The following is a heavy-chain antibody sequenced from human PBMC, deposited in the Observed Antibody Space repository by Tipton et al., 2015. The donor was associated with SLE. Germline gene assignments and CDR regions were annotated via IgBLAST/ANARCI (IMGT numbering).Heavy chain of an antibody. CDR2: INDGGTST. CDR3: ARDPSITGMTRGYYGMDV. V-gene: IGHV3-74*01. D-gene: IGHD1-20*01. CDR1: GVTFSGYF. Sequence: SGVTFSGYFMNWVRQAPGKGLVWVARINDGGTSTNYADSVNGRFTISRDIAKNTLFLQMNSLRGDDTAVYYCARDPSITGMTRGYYGMDVWGQGTAVTVS. J-gene: IGHJ6*02.